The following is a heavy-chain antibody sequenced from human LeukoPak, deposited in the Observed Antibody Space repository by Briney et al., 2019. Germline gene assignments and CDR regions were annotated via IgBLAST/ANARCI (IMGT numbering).Heavy chain of an antibody. CDR2: INHSGST. D-gene: IGHD6-13*01. CDR3: ARAYSSSWIDY. CDR1: GGSFSGYY. J-gene: IGHJ4*02. V-gene: IGHV4-34*01. Sequence: SETLSLTCAVYGGSFSGYYWSWIRQPPGKGLEWIGEINHSGSTNYNPSLKSRVTISVDTSKNQFSLKLSSVTAADTVVYYCARAYSSSWIDYWGQGTLVTVSS.